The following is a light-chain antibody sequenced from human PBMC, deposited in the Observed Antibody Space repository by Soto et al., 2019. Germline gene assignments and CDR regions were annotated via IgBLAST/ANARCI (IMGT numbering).Light chain of an antibody. J-gene: IGLJ2*01. CDR2: EVT. Sequence: QSALTQPASVSGSPGQSITISCTGTSSDIGGYNYVSWYQQHPGKAPKLLIYEVTNRPSGVSYRFSGSKSGNTASLTISGLQAGDEADYYCSSYTNNNIHQVFGGGTKLTVL. V-gene: IGLV2-14*01. CDR1: SSDIGGYNY. CDR3: SSYTNNNIHQV.